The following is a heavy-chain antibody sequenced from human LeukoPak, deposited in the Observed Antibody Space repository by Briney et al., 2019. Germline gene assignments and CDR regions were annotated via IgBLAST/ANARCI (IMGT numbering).Heavy chain of an antibody. Sequence: GGSLRLSCAASGFTFSSYEMNWVRQAPGKGLEWVSYISSGGSTTYYADSVKGRITISRDNAKNSLYLQMNSLRAEDTAVYYCARAIYSSSSWNGMDVWGQGTTVTVSS. CDR3: ARAIYSSSSWNGMDV. D-gene: IGHD6-6*01. CDR2: ISSGGSTT. V-gene: IGHV3-48*03. J-gene: IGHJ6*02. CDR1: GFTFSSYE.